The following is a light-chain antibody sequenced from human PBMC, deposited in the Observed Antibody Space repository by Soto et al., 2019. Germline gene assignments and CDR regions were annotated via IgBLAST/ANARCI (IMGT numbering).Light chain of an antibody. V-gene: IGKV1-12*01. CDR1: QGITGW. Sequence: DIQMTQSPSSVSASVGDRVTITCRASQGITGWLAWYQQKPGKAPKLLIYAASTSQGGVPSRFSGGRSGTDFTLNINSLQPEDFATYYCQQATISQLTFGGGTKVEIK. J-gene: IGKJ4*01. CDR2: AAS. CDR3: QQATISQLT.